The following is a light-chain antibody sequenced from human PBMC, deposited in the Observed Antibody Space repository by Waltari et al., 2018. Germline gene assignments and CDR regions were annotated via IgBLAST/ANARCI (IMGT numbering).Light chain of an antibody. Sequence: SSELTQDPAVSVALGQTVRITCQGDSLRNHFVSWYQQKPGQAPILLNFNTYNRPSGVPYRFSGSSSGDTASLTLTGAQAEDEADYYCNSRDTTGDLLVFGGGTKLTVL. CDR2: NTY. CDR3: NSRDTTGDLLV. CDR1: SLRNHF. V-gene: IGLV3-19*01. J-gene: IGLJ2*01.